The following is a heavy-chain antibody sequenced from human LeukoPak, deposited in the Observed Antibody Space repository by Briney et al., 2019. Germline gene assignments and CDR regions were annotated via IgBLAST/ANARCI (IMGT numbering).Heavy chain of an antibody. CDR2: IKSKTDGGTI. V-gene: IGHV3-15*01. CDR3: TTVSTVTSDY. D-gene: IGHD4-17*01. J-gene: IGHJ4*02. CDR1: GFTFSTYG. Sequence: PGGSLRLSCVASGFTFSTYGMSWVRQAPGKGLEWVGRIKSKTDGGTIDYAAPVKGRFTISRDDSKNTLYLQMNSLKIEDTAVYYCTTVSTVTSDYWGQGTLVTVSS.